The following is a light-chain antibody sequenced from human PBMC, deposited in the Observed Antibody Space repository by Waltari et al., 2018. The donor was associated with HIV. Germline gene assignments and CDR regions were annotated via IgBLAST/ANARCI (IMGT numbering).Light chain of an antibody. J-gene: IGLJ3*02. CDR2: SLN. CDR3: AAWDDSLNGLV. Sequence: QSVLTQPPSASGTPGQRVTISCSGDSSNIGSSSVNWYQLIPGEAPKLLIYSLNELPSGGPSRFSGSKSGTSASLAISGLQSGDEADYFCAAWDDSLNGLVFGGGTKLTVL. CDR1: SSNIGSSS. V-gene: IGLV1-44*01.